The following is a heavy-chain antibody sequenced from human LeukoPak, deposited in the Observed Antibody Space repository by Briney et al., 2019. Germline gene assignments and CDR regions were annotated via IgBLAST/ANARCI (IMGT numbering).Heavy chain of an antibody. J-gene: IGHJ6*04. CDR3: ARISITMVREAYYYGMDV. CDR1: GYTFTSYG. Sequence: GASVTVSCKASGYTFTSYGISWVRQAPGQGLEWMGWISAYNGNTNYAQKLQGRVTMTTDTSTGTAYMELRSLRSDDTAVYYCARISITMVREAYYYGMDVWGKGTTVTVSS. V-gene: IGHV1-18*04. D-gene: IGHD3-10*01. CDR2: ISAYNGNT.